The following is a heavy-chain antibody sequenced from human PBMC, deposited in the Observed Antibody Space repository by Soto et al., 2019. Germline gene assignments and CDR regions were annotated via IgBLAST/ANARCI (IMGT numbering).Heavy chain of an antibody. CDR1: GYTLTELS. CDR2: FDPEDGET. Sequence: ASVKVSCKVSGYTLTELSMHWVRQAPGKGLEWMGGFDPEDGETIYAQKFQGRVTMTEDASTDTAYMELSSLRSEDTAVYYCATGGSSSKYNWFDPWGQGTLVTVSS. CDR3: ATGGSSSKYNWFDP. J-gene: IGHJ5*02. D-gene: IGHD6-13*01. V-gene: IGHV1-24*01.